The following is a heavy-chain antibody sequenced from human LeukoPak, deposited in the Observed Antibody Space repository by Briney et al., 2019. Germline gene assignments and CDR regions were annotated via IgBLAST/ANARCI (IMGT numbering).Heavy chain of an antibody. J-gene: IGHJ3*02. Sequence: GGSLRLSCAASGFTFDDYAMHWVRQAPGKGLEWVSGISWNSGNIGYADSVKCRFTISRENAKNSLYLQMNSLRVEDMALYYCAKDRQTTAVVTLGSVFDIWGQGTMVTVSS. CDR3: AKDRQTTAVVTLGSVFDI. CDR1: GFTFDDYA. D-gene: IGHD4-23*01. CDR2: ISWNSGNI. V-gene: IGHV3-9*03.